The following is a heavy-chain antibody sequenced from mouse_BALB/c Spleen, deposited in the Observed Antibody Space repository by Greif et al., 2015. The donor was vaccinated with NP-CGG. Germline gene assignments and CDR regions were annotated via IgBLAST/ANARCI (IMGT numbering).Heavy chain of an antibody. CDR1: GYSITSDYA. V-gene: IGHV3-2*02. D-gene: IGHD2-4*01. Sequence: EVKLVESGPGLVKPSQSLSLTCTVTGYSITSDYAWNWIRQFPGNKLEWMGYISYSGSTSYNPSLKSRISITRDTSKNQFFLLLNSVTTEDTATYYCARGLHYAMDYWGQGTSVTVSS. J-gene: IGHJ4*01. CDR3: ARGLHYAMDY. CDR2: ISYSGST.